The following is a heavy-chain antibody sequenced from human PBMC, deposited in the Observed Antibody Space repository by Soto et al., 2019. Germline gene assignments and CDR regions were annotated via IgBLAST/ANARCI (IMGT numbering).Heavy chain of an antibody. CDR1: GGSISGYY. J-gene: IGHJ5*02. CDR3: ARLPWADYGGIFDP. V-gene: IGHV4-59*01. Sequence: SETLSLTCTVSGGSISGYYWSWIRQPPGKGLEWIGYIYYSGSTNYNPSLKSRVTISVDTSKNQFSLKLSSVTAADTDVYYCARLPWADYGGIFDPWGQGTLVTVSS. D-gene: IGHD4-17*01. CDR2: IYYSGST.